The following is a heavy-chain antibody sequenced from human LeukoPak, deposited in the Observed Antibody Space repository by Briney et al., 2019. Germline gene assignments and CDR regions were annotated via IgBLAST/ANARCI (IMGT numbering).Heavy chain of an antibody. CDR2: ISASGVNT. Sequence: GGSLRLSCAASEVTFRKFAMNWVRQAPGKGLDWVSAISASGVNTFYADSVKGRFTISRDNSRNTLFLQMNSLRAEDTATYYCPKASRHWGQGTLVTVSS. V-gene: IGHV3-23*01. CDR3: PKASRH. J-gene: IGHJ4*02. CDR1: EVTFRKFA.